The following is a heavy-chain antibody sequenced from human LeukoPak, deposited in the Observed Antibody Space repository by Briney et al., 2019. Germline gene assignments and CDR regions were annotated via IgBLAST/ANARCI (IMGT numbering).Heavy chain of an antibody. Sequence: PGGSLRLSCAASGFTFSSYGMHWVRQAPGKGLEWVAVISYDGSNKYYADSVKGRFTISRDNSKNTLYPQMNSLRAEDTAVYYCATPSRGSVDYWGQGTLVTVSS. J-gene: IGHJ4*02. V-gene: IGHV3-30*03. D-gene: IGHD3-10*01. CDR3: ATPSRGSVDY. CDR1: GFTFSSYG. CDR2: ISYDGSNK.